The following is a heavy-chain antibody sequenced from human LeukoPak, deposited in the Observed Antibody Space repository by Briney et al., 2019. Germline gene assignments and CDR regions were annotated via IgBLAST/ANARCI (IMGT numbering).Heavy chain of an antibody. CDR1: GGSFSGYY. CDR2: INHSGST. J-gene: IGHJ4*02. CDR3: ARDRGVITKRHAVDY. Sequence: SETLSLTCAVYGGSFSGYYWSWIRQPPGEGLEWIGEINHSGSTNYNPSLKSRVTISVDTSKNQFSLKLSSVTAADTAVYYCARDRGVITKRHAVDYWGQGTLVTVSS. V-gene: IGHV4-34*01. D-gene: IGHD3-10*01.